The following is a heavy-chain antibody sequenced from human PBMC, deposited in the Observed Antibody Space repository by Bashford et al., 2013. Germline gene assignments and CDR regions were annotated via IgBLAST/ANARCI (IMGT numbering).Heavy chain of an antibody. J-gene: IGHJ6*02. CDR1: GFTFGSYG. Sequence: GSLRLSCAASGFTFGSYGMHWVRQAPGKGLEWVAVISYHGSDKHHADSVKGRFSISRDNSKNTLYLQMNSLRADDTAVYYCAKDRFREFGYFYYGLDVWGQGTTVTVSS. CDR3: AKDRFREFGYFYYGLDV. CDR2: ISYHGSDK. D-gene: IGHD3-10*01. V-gene: IGHV3-30*18.